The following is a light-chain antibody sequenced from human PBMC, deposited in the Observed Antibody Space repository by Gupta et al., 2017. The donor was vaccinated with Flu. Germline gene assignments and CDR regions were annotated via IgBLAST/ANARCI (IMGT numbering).Light chain of an antibody. CDR3: QTWGAGIWV. J-gene: IGLJ3*02. Sequence: QLVLTQSPSASASLGAAVTLTCTVSSSYSRYALAWHQQQPGKGPRFLMMVDSDSNHNKGDGIPDRCSGSSAGPERYLIISSPQSEEEADYCCQTWGAGIWVFGGGAKLTVL. V-gene: IGLV4-69*01. CDR2: VDSDSNH. CDR1: SSYSRYA.